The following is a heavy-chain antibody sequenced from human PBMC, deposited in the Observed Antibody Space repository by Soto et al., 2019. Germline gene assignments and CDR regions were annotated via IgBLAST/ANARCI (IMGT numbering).Heavy chain of an antibody. CDR1: GGSISSYY. J-gene: IGHJ4*02. Sequence: QVQLQESGPGLVKPSETLSLTCTVSGGSISSYYWSWIRQPAGKGLEWTGRIYTSGSTNYNPSLKSRVTMSVDTSKNQFSLKLSSVTAADTAVYYCARSRKTTMVRGVIPTAFDYWGQGTLVTVSS. CDR2: IYTSGST. CDR3: ARSRKTTMVRGVIPTAFDY. D-gene: IGHD3-10*01. V-gene: IGHV4-4*07.